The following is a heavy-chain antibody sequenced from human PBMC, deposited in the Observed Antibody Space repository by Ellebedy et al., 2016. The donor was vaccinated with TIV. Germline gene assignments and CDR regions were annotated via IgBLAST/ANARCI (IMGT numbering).Heavy chain of an antibody. Sequence: PWGSLRLSCVTSGFTFSDYSMHWVRQAPGKGLEWVAVGGRDYYSANSVKGRFSIPRDTSQNSLYLQMNRLRSEDTAVYYCARGTTGWFGVDYWGQGTLVTVSS. D-gene: IGHD3-10*01. CDR3: ARGTTGWFGVDY. CDR2: GGRDY. V-gene: IGHV3-30-3*01. CDR1: GFTFSDYS. J-gene: IGHJ4*02.